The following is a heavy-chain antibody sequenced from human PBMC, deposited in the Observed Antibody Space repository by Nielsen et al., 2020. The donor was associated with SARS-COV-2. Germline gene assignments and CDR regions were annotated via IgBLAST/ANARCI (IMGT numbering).Heavy chain of an antibody. CDR1: GFTFSSYG. J-gene: IGHJ6*02. CDR2: IWYDGSNK. Sequence: GESLKISCAASGFTFSSYGMHRVRQAPGKGLEWVAVIWYDGSNKYYADSVKGRFTISRDNSKNTLYLQMNSLRAEDTAVYYCATDYDSSGYLPPLLSYGMDVWGQGTTVTVSS. D-gene: IGHD3-22*01. V-gene: IGHV3-33*01. CDR3: ATDYDSSGYLPPLLSYGMDV.